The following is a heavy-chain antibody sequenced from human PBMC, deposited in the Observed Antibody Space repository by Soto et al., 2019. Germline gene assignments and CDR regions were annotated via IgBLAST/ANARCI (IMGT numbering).Heavy chain of an antibody. CDR1: GASIKSDTW. CDR2: IYHNGRA. CDR3: ARADSVLVAKGFDL. V-gene: IGHV4-4*02. Sequence: PSETLSLTCDVSGASIKSDTWWTCVRHSPGKGLGWIGEIYHNGRAFHNPSLKCRVNTSIDKSTNQFSLDSTSETAADTSVYYCARADSVLVAKGFDLWGQGTLVTVSS. D-gene: IGHD2-8*02. J-gene: IGHJ4*02.